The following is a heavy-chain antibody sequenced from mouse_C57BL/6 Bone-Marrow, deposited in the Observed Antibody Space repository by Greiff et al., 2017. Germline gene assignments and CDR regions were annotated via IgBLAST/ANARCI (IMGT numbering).Heavy chain of an antibody. CDR2: IDPENGDT. J-gene: IGHJ3*01. Sequence: EVQLQQSGAELVRPGASVKLSCTASGFNIKDDYMHWVKQRPEQGLEWIGCIDPENGDTEYASKSQGKATITVDTSSNTAYLQLSGLESDDTAVYYDTRIAYWGRGTRVTVTA. V-gene: IGHV14-4*01. CDR1: GFNIKDDY. CDR3: TRIAY.